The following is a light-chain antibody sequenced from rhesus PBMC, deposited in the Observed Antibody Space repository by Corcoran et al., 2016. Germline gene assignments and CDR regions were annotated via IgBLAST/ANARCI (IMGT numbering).Light chain of an antibody. CDR1: QNLYSI. J-gene: IGKJ3*01. V-gene: IGKV1S8*01. Sequence: DIQMTQSPSALFASVGDRVTISCRASQNLYSILAWYQQKPGKAPKLLIYGASSLQHGIPSRFGGSGSGTDFTLIISSLQPEDSAAYYCQHYYDNPFTFGPGTKLDIK. CDR2: GAS. CDR3: QHYYDNPFT.